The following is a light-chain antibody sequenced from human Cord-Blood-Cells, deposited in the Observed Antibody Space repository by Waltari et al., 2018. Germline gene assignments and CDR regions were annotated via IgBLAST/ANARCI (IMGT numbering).Light chain of an antibody. J-gene: IGLJ1*01. CDR3: SSYTSSYV. V-gene: IGLV2-14*01. CDR1: SSDVGGYNS. CDR2: EVS. Sequence: QSALTQPASVSGSPGQSITISCTGTSSDVGGYNSVSWYQQHPGKVPKLMIYEVSNRPSGVSNRFSGSKSGNTASLTISGLQAEDEADYYCSSYTSSYVFGTGTKVTVL.